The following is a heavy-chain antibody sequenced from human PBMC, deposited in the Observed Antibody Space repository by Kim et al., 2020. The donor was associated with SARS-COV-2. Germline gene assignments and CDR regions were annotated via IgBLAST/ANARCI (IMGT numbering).Heavy chain of an antibody. CDR2: IKQDGSEK. V-gene: IGHV3-7*03. CDR3: ARGPQGSSSSLRYYYYYGMDV. D-gene: IGHD6-6*01. CDR1: GFTFSIYW. J-gene: IGHJ6*02. Sequence: GGSLRLSCAASGFTFSIYWMSWVRQAPGKGLEWVANIKQDGSEKYYVDSVKGRFTISRDNAKNSLYLQMNSLRAEDTAVYYCARGPQGSSSSLRYYYYYGMDVWGQGTTVTVSS.